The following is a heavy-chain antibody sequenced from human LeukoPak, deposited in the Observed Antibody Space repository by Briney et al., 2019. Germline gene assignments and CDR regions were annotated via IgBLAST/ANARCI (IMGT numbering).Heavy chain of an antibody. CDR1: GYTFTNYA. Sequence: ASVKVSCKASGYTFTNYAITWVRQATGQGLEWMGWTNPNSGNTGYAQKFQGRVTMTRNTSISTAYMELSSLRSEDTAVYYCARRDPKPDAFDIWGQGTMVTVSS. CDR3: ARRDPKPDAFDI. J-gene: IGHJ3*02. V-gene: IGHV1-8*02. CDR2: TNPNSGNT.